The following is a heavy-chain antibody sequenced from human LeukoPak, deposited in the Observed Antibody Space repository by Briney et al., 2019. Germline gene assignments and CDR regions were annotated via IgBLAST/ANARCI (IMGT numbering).Heavy chain of an antibody. CDR3: ATQDLYGDYVIGLKEIDY. J-gene: IGHJ4*02. Sequence: SSETLSLTCTVSGYSISNGYYWGWIRQPPGKGLEWIGSIYHSGSTYYNPSLKSRVTISVDTSKNQFSLKLSSVTAADTAVYYCATQDLYGDYVIGLKEIDYWGQGTLVTVSS. V-gene: IGHV4-38-2*02. D-gene: IGHD4-17*01. CDR2: IYHSGST. CDR1: GYSISNGYY.